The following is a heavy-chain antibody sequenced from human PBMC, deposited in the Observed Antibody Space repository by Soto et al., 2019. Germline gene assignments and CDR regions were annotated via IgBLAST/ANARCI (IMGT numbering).Heavy chain of an antibody. CDR1: GFTSSSYS. V-gene: IGHV3-23*01. CDR3: ARYIPGVRYYGMDV. D-gene: IGHD2-2*01. Sequence: GGSLRLSCAASGFTSSSYSMNWVRQAPGKGLEWVSLIGESGTPTYYADSVKGRFTISRGNSGNTLFLEMYSLRAEDTAVYYCARYIPGVRYYGMDVWGQGTTVTVSS. J-gene: IGHJ6*02. CDR2: IGESGTPT.